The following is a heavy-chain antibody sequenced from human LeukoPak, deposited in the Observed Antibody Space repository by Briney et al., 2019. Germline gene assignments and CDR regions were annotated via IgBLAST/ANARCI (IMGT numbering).Heavy chain of an antibody. CDR1: GFTVSSNY. Sequence: GESLRLSCAASGFTVSSNYMSWVRQAPGKGLEWVSVIYSGGSTYYADSVKGRFTISRDNSKNTLYLQMNSLRAEDTAMYYCARHGDNGEDWFDPWGQGTLVTVSS. D-gene: IGHD4-23*01. V-gene: IGHV3-66*04. CDR2: IYSGGST. J-gene: IGHJ5*02. CDR3: ARHGDNGEDWFDP.